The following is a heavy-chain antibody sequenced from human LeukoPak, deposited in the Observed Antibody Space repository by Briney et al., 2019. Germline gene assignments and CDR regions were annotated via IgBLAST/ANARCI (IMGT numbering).Heavy chain of an antibody. Sequence: SVTLSLTCTVSGGSISSGGYYWSWIRQHPGKGLEWIGYIYYSGSTYYNPSLKSRVTISVDTSKNQFSLKLSSVTAADTAVYYCARQEYSSSSFDYWGQGTLVTVSS. CDR3: ARQEYSSSSFDY. J-gene: IGHJ4*02. CDR2: IYYSGST. V-gene: IGHV4-31*03. D-gene: IGHD6-6*01. CDR1: GGSISSGGYY.